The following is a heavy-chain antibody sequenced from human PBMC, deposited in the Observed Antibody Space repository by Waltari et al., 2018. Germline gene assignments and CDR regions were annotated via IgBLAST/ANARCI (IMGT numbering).Heavy chain of an antibody. CDR1: GGSISSYY. D-gene: IGHD6-13*01. V-gene: IGHV4-59*01. CDR2: ISYRGGT. CDR3: ARVAAGPPSIYWYFDL. J-gene: IGHJ2*01. Sequence: QVQLQESGPGLVKPSETLSLTCPVSGGSISSYYWSWIRQPPGQGLEWIGYISYRGGTNDNPALKSRVTISVDTSKNQFSLKLSSVTAADTSVYYCARVAAGPPSIYWYFDLWGRGTLVTVSS.